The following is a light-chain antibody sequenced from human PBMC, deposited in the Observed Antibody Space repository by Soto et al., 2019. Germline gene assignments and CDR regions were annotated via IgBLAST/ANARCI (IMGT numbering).Light chain of an antibody. Sequence: EMVMTQSPATLSVSAGDTATISCRASQSVSRHLAGYQQRPGQAPRLLVYDATTRATGVPVRFSASGSGTEFTPTIASLQSDDFAVYYCQQYNNWPPITFGQGTRPDIK. CDR3: QQYNNWPPIT. V-gene: IGKV3D-15*01. J-gene: IGKJ5*01. CDR1: QSVSRH. CDR2: DAT.